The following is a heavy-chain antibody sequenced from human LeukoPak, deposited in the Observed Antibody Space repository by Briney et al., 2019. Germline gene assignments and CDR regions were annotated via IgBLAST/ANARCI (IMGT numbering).Heavy chain of an antibody. CDR3: ARETVRGAYYFDY. V-gene: IGHV1-69*13. CDR1: GGTSSSYA. Sequence: SVKVSCKASGGTSSSYAISWVRQAPGQGLEWMGGIIPIFGTANYAQKFQGRVTITADESTSTAYMELSSLRSEDTAVYYCARETVRGAYYFDYWGQGTLVTVSS. D-gene: IGHD3-10*01. J-gene: IGHJ4*02. CDR2: IIPIFGTA.